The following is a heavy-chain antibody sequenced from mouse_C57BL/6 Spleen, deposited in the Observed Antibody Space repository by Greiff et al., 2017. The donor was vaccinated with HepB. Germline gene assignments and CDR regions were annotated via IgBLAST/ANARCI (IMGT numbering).Heavy chain of an antibody. CDR2: IDPENGDT. J-gene: IGHJ4*01. D-gene: IGHD1-1*01. Sequence: VQLKQSGAELVRPGASVKLSCTASGFNIKDDYMHWVKQRPEQGLEWIGWIDPENGDTEYASKFQGKATITADTSSNTGYLQLSSLTSEDTAVYYCTVGSSYAMDYWGQGTSVTVSS. CDR1: GFNIKDDY. V-gene: IGHV14-4*01. CDR3: TVGSSYAMDY.